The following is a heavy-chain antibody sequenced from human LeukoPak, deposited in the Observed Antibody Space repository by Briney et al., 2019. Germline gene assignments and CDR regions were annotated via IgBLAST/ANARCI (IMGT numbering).Heavy chain of an antibody. CDR1: GYTFTSYA. CDR2: ISTYNGNT. CDR3: ARDLSFQIAARRIWDY. Sequence: ASVKVSCKASGYTFTSYAISWVRQAPGQGLEWMGWISTYNGNTNYAQKFLGRVTMTTDTSTSTAYMELRSLRSDDTAVYYCARDLSFQIAARRIWDYWGQGTLVTVSS. J-gene: IGHJ4*02. D-gene: IGHD6-6*01. V-gene: IGHV1-18*01.